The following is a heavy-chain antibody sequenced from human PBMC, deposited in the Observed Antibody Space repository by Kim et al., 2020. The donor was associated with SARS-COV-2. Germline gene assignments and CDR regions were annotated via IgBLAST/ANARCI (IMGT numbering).Heavy chain of an antibody. CDR3: ARDRGVLWFGELDAFDI. J-gene: IGHJ3*02. Sequence: VTRRFTISRDNAENTLYLQMNRLRAEDTAVYYCARDRGVLWFGELDAFDIWGQGTMVTVSS. D-gene: IGHD3-10*01. V-gene: IGHV3-74*01.